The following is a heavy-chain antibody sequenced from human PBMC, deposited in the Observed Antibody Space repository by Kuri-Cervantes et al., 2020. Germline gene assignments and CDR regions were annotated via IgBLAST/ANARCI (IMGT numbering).Heavy chain of an antibody. CDR1: GFTFDDYA. J-gene: IGHJ3*02. Sequence: SLKISCAASGFTFDDYAMHWVRQAPGKGLEWVSGISWNSGSIGYADSVKGRFTISRDNAKNSLYLQMNSLRAEDAALYYCAKDQNHKYSSGRNDALDIWGQGTMVTVSS. V-gene: IGHV3-9*01. D-gene: IGHD6-19*01. CDR2: ISWNSGSI. CDR3: AKDQNHKYSSGRNDALDI.